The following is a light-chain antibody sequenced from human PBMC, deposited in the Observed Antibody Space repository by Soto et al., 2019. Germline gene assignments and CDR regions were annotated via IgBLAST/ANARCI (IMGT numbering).Light chain of an antibody. Sequence: DVQMTQSPSSLSASVGDRVTITCRASQGIRHYLAWYQQKPGKVPKLLIYAASTLQSGVPSRFSGSGSGTDFTLTISSLQPEDVATYYCQKYNSGPPVTFGGGTKLEIK. CDR1: QGIRHY. V-gene: IGKV1-27*01. CDR2: AAS. CDR3: QKYNSGPPVT. J-gene: IGKJ4*01.